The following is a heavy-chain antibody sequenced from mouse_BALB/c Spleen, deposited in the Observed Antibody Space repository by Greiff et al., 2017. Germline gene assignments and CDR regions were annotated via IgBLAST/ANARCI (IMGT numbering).Heavy chain of an antibody. CDR2: INPSNGRT. J-gene: IGHJ3*01. Sequence: QVQLQQPGAELVKPGASVKLSCKASGYTFTSYWMHWVKQRPGQGLEWIGEINPSNGRTNYNEKFKSKATLTVDKSSSTAYMQLSSLTSEDSAVYYCARSVYRYDRAYWGQGTLVTVSA. D-gene: IGHD2-14*01. CDR3: ARSVYRYDRAY. V-gene: IGHV1S81*02. CDR1: GYTFTSYW.